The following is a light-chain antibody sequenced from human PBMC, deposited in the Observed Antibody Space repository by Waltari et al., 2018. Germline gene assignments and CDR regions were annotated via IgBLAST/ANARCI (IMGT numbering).Light chain of an antibody. Sequence: DIQMTQSPPSASASVGDRVIIPCRASQAICRWLGWYQQKPGKAPKFLIYDASTLQSGVPSRFSGSGSGTDFTLTISSLQPEDFATYYCQQGDRFPLTFGGGTKVEI. V-gene: IGKV1-12*01. CDR3: QQGDRFPLT. CDR1: QAICRW. CDR2: DAS. J-gene: IGKJ4*01.